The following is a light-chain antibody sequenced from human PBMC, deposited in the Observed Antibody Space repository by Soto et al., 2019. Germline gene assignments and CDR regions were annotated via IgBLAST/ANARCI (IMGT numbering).Light chain of an antibody. CDR1: QSVSGN. CDR3: QQYNNWPPIT. J-gene: IGKJ5*01. V-gene: IGKV3-15*01. CDR2: GAS. Sequence: EIVMTQSPATLSVSPGERATLSCRASQSVSGNLAWYPQKPGQAPRLLIYGASTRATGIPARFSGSGSGKELTLTISSLQSEDLPVYYCQQYNNWPPITFGQGTRLEIK.